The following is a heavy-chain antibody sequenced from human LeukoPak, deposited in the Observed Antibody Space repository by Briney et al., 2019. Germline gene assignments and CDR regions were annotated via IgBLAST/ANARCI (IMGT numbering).Heavy chain of an antibody. V-gene: IGHV3-21*01. J-gene: IGHJ4*02. CDR2: ISSSSSYI. CDR3: ARAHAWGVGYFGWSITPYFDC. Sequence: PGGSLRLSCAASGFTFSSYSMNWVRQAPGKELECVSTISSSSSYIYYADSVKGRFTISRDNAKNSLDLKMNRLRAEDTAVYYCARAHAWGVGYFGWSITPYFDCWGQGTLVTVCS. CDR1: GFTFSSYS. D-gene: IGHD3-9*01.